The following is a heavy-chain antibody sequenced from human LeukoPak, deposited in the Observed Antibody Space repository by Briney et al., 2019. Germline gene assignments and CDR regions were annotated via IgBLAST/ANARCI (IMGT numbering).Heavy chain of an antibody. CDR2: ISSDNSII. CDR1: RFTFSSYA. V-gene: IGHV3-48*04. D-gene: IGHD3-9*01. CDR3: ASLGFDPDY. Sequence: GGSLRLSCAASRFTFSSYAMNWVRQAPGKGLEWVSYISSDNSIIYYADSVKGRFTISRDNAKNSLYLQMNSLRAEDTAVYYCASLGFDPDYWGQGTLVTVSS. J-gene: IGHJ4*02.